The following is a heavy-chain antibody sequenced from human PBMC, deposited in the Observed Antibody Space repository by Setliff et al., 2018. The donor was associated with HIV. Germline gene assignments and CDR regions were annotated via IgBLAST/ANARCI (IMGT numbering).Heavy chain of an antibody. CDR3: ARCNFWSGYQKNYYYYYMDV. CDR2: ISAYNGNT. V-gene: IGHV1-18*01. D-gene: IGHD3-3*01. Sequence: GASVKVSCKASEYTFISYDIKWVRQAPGQGLEWMGWISAYNGNTNYAQKLQGRVTMTTDTSTSTAYMELRSLRSDYTAVYYCARCNFWSGYQKNYYYYYMDVWGKGTTVTVSS. J-gene: IGHJ6*03. CDR1: EYTFISYD.